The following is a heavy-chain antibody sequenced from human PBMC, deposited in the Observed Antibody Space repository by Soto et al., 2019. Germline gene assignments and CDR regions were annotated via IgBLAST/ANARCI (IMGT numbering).Heavy chain of an antibody. D-gene: IGHD6-13*01. V-gene: IGHV3-72*01. CDR2: TRNKANSYTT. CDR3: ARGSSWYDY. J-gene: IGHJ4*02. CDR1: GFTFSDHY. Sequence: GGSLRLSCAASGFTFSDHYMDWVRQAPGKGLEWVGRTRNKANSYTTEYAASVKGRFTISRDDSKNSLYLQMNSLKTEDKAVYYCARGSSWYDYWGQGTLVTVSS.